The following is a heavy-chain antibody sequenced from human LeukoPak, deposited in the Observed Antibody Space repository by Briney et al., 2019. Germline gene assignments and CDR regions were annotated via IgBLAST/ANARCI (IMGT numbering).Heavy chain of an antibody. CDR1: GFTSSSYA. D-gene: IGHD6-19*01. V-gene: IGHV3-64D*06. Sequence: GGSLRLSCSASGFTSSSYAMHWVRQDPGKGLEYVSAISSNGGSTYYADSVKGRFTISRDNSKNTLYLQMSSLRAEDTAVYYCVKDLNEYSSGWYWGDLSFDYWGQGTLVTVSS. J-gene: IGHJ4*02. CDR2: ISSNGGST. CDR3: VKDLNEYSSGWYWGDLSFDY.